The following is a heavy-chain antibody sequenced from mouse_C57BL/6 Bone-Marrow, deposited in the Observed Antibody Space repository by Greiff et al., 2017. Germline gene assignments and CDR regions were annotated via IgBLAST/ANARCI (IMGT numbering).Heavy chain of an antibody. CDR2: ISDGGSYT. V-gene: IGHV5-4*03. D-gene: IGHD1-1*01. CDR3: ARVVSYYGRSYLYWYFDV. CDR1: GFTFSSYA. Sequence: EVMLVESGGGLVKPGGSLKLSCAASGFTFSSYAMSWVRQTPGKRLEWVATISDGGSYTYYPDNVKGRFTISRDNAKNNLYLQMSHLKSEDTAMYYCARVVSYYGRSYLYWYFDVWGTGTTVTVAS. J-gene: IGHJ1*03.